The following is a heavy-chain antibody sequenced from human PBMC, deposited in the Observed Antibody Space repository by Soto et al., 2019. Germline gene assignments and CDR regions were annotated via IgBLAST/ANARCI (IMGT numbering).Heavy chain of an antibody. CDR3: ARTGRWQDLGNLRPFYYMVV. CDR1: GGSFSAYY. V-gene: IGHV4-34*01. CDR2: LNHIGST. Sequence: QVQLQQWGAGLLKPSETLSLTCAVYGGSFSAYYLNWIHQPPGKGLEWIGELNHIGSTNYNPSLKSRVTISLDMSKNQVSVKLTSVTAAETAVYDCARTGRWQDLGNLRPFYYMVVWFEGTKVTVSS. J-gene: IGHJ6*03. D-gene: IGHD1-26*01.